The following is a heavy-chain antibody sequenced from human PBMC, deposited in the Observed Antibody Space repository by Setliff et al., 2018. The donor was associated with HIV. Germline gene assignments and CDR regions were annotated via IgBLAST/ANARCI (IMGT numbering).Heavy chain of an antibody. Sequence: NPSETLSLTCTVSGGSMSGLYWSWMRQRPGRGLEWIGYVYYSGSTKYNPSLQSRVTISIDTSKSQFSLSLSSVTAADSALYYCARVTAAPGYYLEDWGQGTLVTVSS. CDR2: VYYSGST. V-gene: IGHV4-59*11. D-gene: IGHD6-13*01. CDR1: GGSMSGLY. CDR3: ARVTAAPGYYLED. J-gene: IGHJ4*02.